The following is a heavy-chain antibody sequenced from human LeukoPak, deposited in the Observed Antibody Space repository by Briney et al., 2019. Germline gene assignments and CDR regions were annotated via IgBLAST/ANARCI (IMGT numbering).Heavy chain of an antibody. J-gene: IGHJ4*02. V-gene: IGHV4-59*01. CDR2: IYYSGST. D-gene: IGHD6-13*01. CDR3: ARAGSSSWYFDY. Sequence: PSETLSLTCTVSGGSISSYYWSWIRQPPGKGLEWIGYIYYSGSTNYNPSLKSRVAISVDTSKNQFSLKLSSVTAADTAVYYCARAGSSSWYFDYWGQGTLVTVSS. CDR1: GGSISSYY.